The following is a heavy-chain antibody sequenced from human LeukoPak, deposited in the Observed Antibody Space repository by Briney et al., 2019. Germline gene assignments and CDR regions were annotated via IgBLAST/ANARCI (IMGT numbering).Heavy chain of an antibody. V-gene: IGHV3-48*01. Sequence: GGSLRLSCAASGFTFSSYSMNWARQAPGKGLEWVSYISSSSSTIYYADSVKGRFTISRDNAKNSLYLQMNSLRAEDTAVYYCARDGKQWKKDFDYWCQGTLVTVSS. D-gene: IGHD6-19*01. CDR2: ISSSSSTI. CDR1: GFTFSSYS. CDR3: ARDGKQWKKDFDY. J-gene: IGHJ4*02.